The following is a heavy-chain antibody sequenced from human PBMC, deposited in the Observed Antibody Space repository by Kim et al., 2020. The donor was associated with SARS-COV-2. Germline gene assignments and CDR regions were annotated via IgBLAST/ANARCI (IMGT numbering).Heavy chain of an antibody. J-gene: IGHJ2*01. Sequence: SETLSLTCTVSGGSISSYYWSWIRQPPGKGLEWIGYIYYSGSTNYNPSLKSRVTISVDTSKNQFSLKLSSVTAADTAVYYCARIPTYYYGSGSPLGWYFDLWGRGTLVTVSS. V-gene: IGHV4-59*13. CDR1: GGSISSYY. CDR2: IYYSGST. CDR3: ARIPTYYYGSGSPLGWYFDL. D-gene: IGHD3-10*01.